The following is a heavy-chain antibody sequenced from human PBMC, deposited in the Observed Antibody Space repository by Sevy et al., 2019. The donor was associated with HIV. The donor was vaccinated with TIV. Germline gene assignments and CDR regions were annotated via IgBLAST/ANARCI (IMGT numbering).Heavy chain of an antibody. CDR2: LIGGGSRT. J-gene: IGHJ6*02. CDR1: GFPFSNFA. Sequence: GGSLRLSCAASGFPFSNFAMSWVRQAPGKGLEWVSTLIGGGSRTYYADSVTGRFIISRDNSRNTLYLQMNSLRAEDTAIYYCAKRRVQSGLCGGGVHYGMDVCGRGTTVTVSS. D-gene: IGHD2-21*01. CDR3: AKRRVQSGLCGGGVHYGMDV. V-gene: IGHV3-23*01.